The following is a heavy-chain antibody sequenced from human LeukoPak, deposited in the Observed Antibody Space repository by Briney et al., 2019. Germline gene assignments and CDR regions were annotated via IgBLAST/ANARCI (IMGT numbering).Heavy chain of an antibody. CDR1: GFTFSSYA. D-gene: IGHD3-9*01. V-gene: IGHV3-23*01. J-gene: IGHJ4*02. CDR3: AKVGLRYFDWLLSLFDY. CDR2: ISGSGGST. Sequence: PGASLRLSCAASGFTFSSYAMSWVRQAPGKGLEWVSAISGSGGSTYYADPVKGRFTISRDNSKNTLYLQMNSLRAEDTAVYYCAKVGLRYFDWLLSLFDYWGQGTLVTVSS.